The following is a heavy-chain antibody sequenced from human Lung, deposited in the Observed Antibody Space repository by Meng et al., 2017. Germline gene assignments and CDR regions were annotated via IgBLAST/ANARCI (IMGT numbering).Heavy chain of an antibody. V-gene: IGHV4-4*02. CDR2: FYYTGST. CDR1: GGSFRSSPW. CDR3: AGYSGRFSIHFDY. J-gene: IGHJ4*02. Sequence: HLRGLVLVLMKHSVPLCFTWVAYGGSFRSSPWWNWVRMPPGKGLSWIGEFYYTGSTNYNPFLESRLSMSIDEAKNQIPLTLTAVTAADTAVYYCAGYSGRFSIHFDYWGQGALVTVSS. D-gene: IGHD1-26*01.